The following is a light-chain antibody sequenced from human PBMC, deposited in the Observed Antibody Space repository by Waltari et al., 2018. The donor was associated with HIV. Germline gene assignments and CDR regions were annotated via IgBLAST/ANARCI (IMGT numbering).Light chain of an antibody. CDR1: QRSSTY. CDR2: TTS. J-gene: IGKJ4*01. CDR3: QQSNSIPLT. Sequence: DIQMTQSPSPLSSSLGDRVPITGRASQRSSTYLNWYQQKPGQAPKLLIYTTSSLQSGVPSRFSGSGSGTEFTLIISSLQPEDFAAYFCQQSNSIPLTFGGGTKVEIK. V-gene: IGKV1-39*01.